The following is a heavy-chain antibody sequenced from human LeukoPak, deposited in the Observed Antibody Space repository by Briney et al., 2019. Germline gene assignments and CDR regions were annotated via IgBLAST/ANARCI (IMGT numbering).Heavy chain of an antibody. J-gene: IGHJ6*02. Sequence: SETLSLTCTVSGGSTSSYYWSWIRQPAGKGLEWIGRIYTSGSTNYNPSLKSRVTMSVDTSKNQFSLKLSSVTAADTAVYYCARDNIATYYDFWSGSRDYYYGMDVWGQGTTVTVSS. CDR3: ARDNIATYYDFWSGSRDYYYGMDV. D-gene: IGHD3-3*01. V-gene: IGHV4-4*07. CDR1: GGSTSSYY. CDR2: IYTSGST.